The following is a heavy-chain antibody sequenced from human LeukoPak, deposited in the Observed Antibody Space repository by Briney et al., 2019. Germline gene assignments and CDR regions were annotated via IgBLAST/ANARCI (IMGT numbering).Heavy chain of an antibody. Sequence: SQTLSLTCTVSGGSISSGSYYWSWIRQPAGKGLEWIGRIYTSGSTNYNPSLKSRVTISVDTSKNQFSLKLSSVTAADTAVYYCARDSSLGGSSSSHLFDYWGQGTLVTVSS. CDR3: ARDSSLGGSSSSHLFDY. D-gene: IGHD6-6*01. J-gene: IGHJ4*02. CDR1: GGSISSGSYY. CDR2: IYTSGST. V-gene: IGHV4-61*02.